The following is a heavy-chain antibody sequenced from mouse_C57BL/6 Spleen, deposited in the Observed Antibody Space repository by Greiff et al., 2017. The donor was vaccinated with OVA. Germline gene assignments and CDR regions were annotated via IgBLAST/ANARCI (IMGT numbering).Heavy chain of an antibody. CDR3: ARQGVYYDYDEDFAY. D-gene: IGHD2-4*01. J-gene: IGHJ3*01. CDR1: GFTFSSYT. V-gene: IGHV5-9*01. CDR2: ISGGGGNT. Sequence: EVMLVESGGGLVKPGGSLKLSCAASGFTFSSYTMSWVRQTPEKRLEWVATISGGGGNTYYPDSVKGRFTISRDNAKNTLYLQMSSLRSEDTALYYCARQGVYYDYDEDFAYWGQGTLVTVSA.